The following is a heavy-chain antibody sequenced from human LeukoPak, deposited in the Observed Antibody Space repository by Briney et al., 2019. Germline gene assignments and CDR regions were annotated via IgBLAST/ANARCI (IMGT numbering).Heavy chain of an antibody. Sequence: PSETLSLTCTVSGGSISSYYWSWIRQPAGKGLEWIGRIYTSGSTNYNPSLKSRVTMSVDTSKNQFSLKLSSVTAADTDVYYCARERGYYYDSSGYYFGWFDPWGQGTLVTVSS. V-gene: IGHV4-4*07. CDR3: ARERGYYYDSSGYYFGWFDP. CDR1: GGSISSYY. J-gene: IGHJ5*02. CDR2: IYTSGST. D-gene: IGHD3-22*01.